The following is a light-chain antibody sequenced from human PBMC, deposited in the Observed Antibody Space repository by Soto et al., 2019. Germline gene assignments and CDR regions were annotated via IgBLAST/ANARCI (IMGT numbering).Light chain of an antibody. J-gene: IGKJ1*01. V-gene: IGKV3-15*01. Sequence: EIVMTQSPATLSVSPWERATLSCRASQSVSSNLAWYQQKPGQAPRLLIYGASTRATAIPARFSGSGSGTEFTLTISSLQSEDFAVYYCQQYNSPWTFGQGTKVDIK. CDR2: GAS. CDR1: QSVSSN. CDR3: QQYNSPWT.